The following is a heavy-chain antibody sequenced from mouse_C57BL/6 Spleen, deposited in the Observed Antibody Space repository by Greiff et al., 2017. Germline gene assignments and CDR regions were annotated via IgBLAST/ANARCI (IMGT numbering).Heavy chain of an antibody. D-gene: IGHD1-1*01. Sequence: QVQLQQSGAELVRPGTSVKVSCKASGYAFTNYLIEWVKQRPGQGLEWIGVINPGSGGTNYNEKFKGKATLTADKSSSTAYMQLSSLTSEDSAVYFCARSTTVVATAWFAYWGQGTLVTVSA. CDR1: GYAFTNYL. CDR2: INPGSGGT. CDR3: ARSTTVVATAWFAY. V-gene: IGHV1-54*01. J-gene: IGHJ3*01.